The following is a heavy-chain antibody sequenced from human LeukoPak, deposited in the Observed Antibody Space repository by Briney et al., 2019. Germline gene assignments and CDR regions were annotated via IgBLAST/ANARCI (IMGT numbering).Heavy chain of an antibody. CDR3: TSGDCGGGSCYGPSYYYYYMDV. Sequence: GGSLRLSCAASGFTFSSYTMYWVRQAPGKGLEWVAVISYDESYKFYADSVKGRFTISRDNSKNTLYLQMNSLRAEDTAVYYCTSGDCGGGSCYGPSYYYYYMDVWGKGTTVTVSS. V-gene: IGHV3-30*04. D-gene: IGHD2-15*01. CDR2: ISYDESYK. J-gene: IGHJ6*03. CDR1: GFTFSSYT.